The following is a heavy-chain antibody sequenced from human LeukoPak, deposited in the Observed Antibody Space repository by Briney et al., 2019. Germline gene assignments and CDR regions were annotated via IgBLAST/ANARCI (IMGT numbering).Heavy chain of an antibody. V-gene: IGHV4-38-2*01. CDR2: IYHSGST. J-gene: IGHJ4*02. D-gene: IGHD6-19*01. CDR3: AIAVKGSPSFGY. Sequence: PSETLSLTCAVSGYSISSGYYWGWIRQPPGKGLEWIGSIYHSGSTYYNPSLKSRVTISVDTSKNQFSLKLSSVTAADTAVYYCAIAVKGSPSFGYWGQGTLVTVSS. CDR1: GYSISSGYY.